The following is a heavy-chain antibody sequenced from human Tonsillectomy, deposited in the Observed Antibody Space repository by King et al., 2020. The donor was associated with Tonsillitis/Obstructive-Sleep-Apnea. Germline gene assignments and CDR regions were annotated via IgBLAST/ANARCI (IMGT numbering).Heavy chain of an antibody. D-gene: IGHD3-3*01. CDR1: GFSLSTSGVG. Sequence: TLQESGPTLVKPTQTLTLTCTFSGFSLSTSGVGVGWIRQPPGKALEWLGIIYWDDDNRYSPSLKSRLTITKDTSKNQVVLTMTNVTPADTGTYYCAHTITIFGELIRDWFDPWGQGTLVTVSS. CDR2: IYWDDDN. CDR3: AHTITIFGELIRDWFDP. V-gene: IGHV2-5*02. J-gene: IGHJ5*02.